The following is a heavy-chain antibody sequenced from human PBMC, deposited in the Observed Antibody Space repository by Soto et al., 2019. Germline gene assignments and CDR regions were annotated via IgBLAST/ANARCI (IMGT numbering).Heavy chain of an antibody. D-gene: IGHD3-22*01. CDR1: GGSISSGGYS. Sequence: QLQLQESGSGLVKPSQTLSLTCAVSGGSISSGGYSWSWIRQPPGKGLEWIGYIYHSGSTYYNPSLKSRVTISVDRAKNQFSLKLRSVTAADTAVYYCARIYYYDSSGYYSNWFDPWGQGTLVTVSS. CDR3: ARIYYYDSSGYYSNWFDP. J-gene: IGHJ5*02. V-gene: IGHV4-30-2*01. CDR2: IYHSGST.